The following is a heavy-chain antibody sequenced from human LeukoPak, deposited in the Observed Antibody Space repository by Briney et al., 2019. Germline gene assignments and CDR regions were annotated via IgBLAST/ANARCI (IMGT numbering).Heavy chain of an antibody. V-gene: IGHV4-30-2*01. J-gene: IGHJ4*02. CDR3: ARGSRYSSSWYYFDY. CDR1: GGSISSGGYS. CDR2: IYHSGST. Sequence: SETLSLTCAVSGGSISSGGYSWSWIRQPPGKGLEWIGYIYHSGSTYCNPSLKSRVTISVDRSKNQFSLKLSSVTAADTAVYYCARGSRYSSSWYYFDYWGQGTLVTVSS. D-gene: IGHD6-13*01.